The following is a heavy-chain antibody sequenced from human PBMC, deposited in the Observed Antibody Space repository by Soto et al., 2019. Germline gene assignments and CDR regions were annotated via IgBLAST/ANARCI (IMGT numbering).Heavy chain of an antibody. CDR1: GFTVSSNY. J-gene: IGHJ6*02. D-gene: IGHD2-21*01. V-gene: IGHV3-53*01. Sequence: GGSLRLSCAASGFTVSSNYMSWVRQAPGKGLEWVSVIYSGGSTYYADSVKGRFTISRDNSKNTLYLQMNSLRAEDTAVYYCAREIESYYYGMDVWGQGTTVTVSS. CDR2: IYSGGST. CDR3: AREIESYYYGMDV.